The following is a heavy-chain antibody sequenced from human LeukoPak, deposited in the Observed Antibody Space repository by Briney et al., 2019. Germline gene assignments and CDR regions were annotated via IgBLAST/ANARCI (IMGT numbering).Heavy chain of an antibody. D-gene: IGHD3-3*01. Sequence: PGGSLRLSCAASGFTFSSYWMSWVRQAPGKGLEWVANIKQDGSEKYYVDSVKGRFTISRDNAKNSLYLQMNSLRAEDTAAYYCARDHFLEWLPHPDYWGQGTLVTVSS. J-gene: IGHJ4*02. CDR3: ARDHFLEWLPHPDY. V-gene: IGHV3-7*01. CDR1: GFTFSSYW. CDR2: IKQDGSEK.